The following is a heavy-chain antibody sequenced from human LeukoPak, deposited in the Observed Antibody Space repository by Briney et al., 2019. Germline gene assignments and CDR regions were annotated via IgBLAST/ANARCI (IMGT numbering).Heavy chain of an antibody. J-gene: IGHJ4*02. V-gene: IGHV4-34*01. D-gene: IGHD6-19*01. CDR1: GGSFSGYY. CDR3: ARGYSIAVPFDY. CDR2: INHSGST. Sequence: SETLSLTCAVYGGSFSGYYWSWIRQPPGKGLEWIGEINHSGSTNYNPSLKGRVTISVGTSKNQFSLKLSSVTAADTAVYYCARGYSIAVPFDYWGQGTLVTVSS.